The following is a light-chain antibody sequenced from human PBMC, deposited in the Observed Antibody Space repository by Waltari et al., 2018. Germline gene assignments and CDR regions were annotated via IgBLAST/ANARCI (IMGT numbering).Light chain of an antibody. J-gene: IGKJ1*01. CDR2: DAS. V-gene: IGKV3-15*01. Sequence: ETVLTHSPATLSVSPGDRATRSCRASQSISNYLAWYQHRSGQAPRLLIHDASTRATGIPARFSGSGSGTDFTLTISGLQSEDFAVYYCQQYNHWPRTFGQGTKVDIK. CDR1: QSISNY. CDR3: QQYNHWPRT.